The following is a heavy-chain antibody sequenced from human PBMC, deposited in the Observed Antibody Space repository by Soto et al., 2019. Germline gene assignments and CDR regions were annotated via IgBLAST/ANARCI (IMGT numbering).Heavy chain of an antibody. D-gene: IGHD3-3*01. CDR1: GFTFSSYG. CDR3: ARERGDFWSGSTTYYYYYMDV. CDR2: IWYDGSNK. V-gene: IGHV3-33*01. Sequence: GGSLRLSCAASGFTFSSYGMHWVRQAPGKGLEWVAVIWYDGSNKYYADSVKGRFTISRDNSKNTLYLQMNSLRAEDTAVYYCARERGDFWSGSTTYYYYYMDVWGKGTTVTVSS. J-gene: IGHJ6*03.